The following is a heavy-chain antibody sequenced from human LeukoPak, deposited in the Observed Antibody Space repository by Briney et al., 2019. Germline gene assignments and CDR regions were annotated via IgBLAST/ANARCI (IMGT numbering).Heavy chain of an antibody. CDR1: GFTFSSYA. CDR3: AKDPPIQLWLPNWFDP. V-gene: IGHV3-23*01. Sequence: PGGSLRLSCAASGFTFSSYAMSWVRQAPGKGLEWVSAISGSGGSTYYADSVKGRFTISRDNSKNTLYLQMNSLRAEDTAVYYYAKDPPIQLWLPNWFDPWGQGTLVTVSS. CDR2: ISGSGGST. J-gene: IGHJ5*02. D-gene: IGHD5-18*01.